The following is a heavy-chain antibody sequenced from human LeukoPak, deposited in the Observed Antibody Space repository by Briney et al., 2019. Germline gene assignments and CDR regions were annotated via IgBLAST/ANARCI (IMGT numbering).Heavy chain of an antibody. CDR2: ISPSSGGT. Sequence: ASVKVSCKASGYTFSGYYIHWVLQAPGQGLEWMGWISPSSGGTNYAQKFQGRVTMTRDTSISTAYMELSRLRSDDTAVYYCAREGRGWAFDIWGQGTMVTVSS. V-gene: IGHV1-2*02. J-gene: IGHJ3*02. CDR3: AREGRGWAFDI. CDR1: GYTFSGYY. D-gene: IGHD2-15*01.